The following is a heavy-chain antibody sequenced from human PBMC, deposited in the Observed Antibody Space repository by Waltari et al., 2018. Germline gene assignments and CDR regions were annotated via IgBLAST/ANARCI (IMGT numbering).Heavy chain of an antibody. Sequence: QLQLQESGPGLVKPSETMSLTCTVSGGSISSSSYYWGWIRQPPGKGLEWIGSIYYSGRTDYNPSRKSRVTISVDTSKNQFALKLSVVTSADTAVYYCAGRAIFGAQTNRDDWGQGTLVTVSS. CDR1: GGSISSSSYY. CDR3: AGRAIFGAQTNRDD. J-gene: IGHJ4*02. V-gene: IGHV4-39*01. CDR2: IYYSGRT. D-gene: IGHD3-3*01.